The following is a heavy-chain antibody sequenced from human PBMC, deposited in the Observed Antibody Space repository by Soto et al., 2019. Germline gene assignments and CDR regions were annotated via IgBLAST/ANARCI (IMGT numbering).Heavy chain of an antibody. Sequence: PGGSLRLSCAASGFAFSSHPMNWVRQAPGKGLEWVSSISSTTNYIYYADSMKGRFTVSRDNAKNSVYLEMNSLSAEDTAVYYCARESEDLTSNFDYWGQGTLVTVSS. V-gene: IGHV3-21*01. CDR3: ARESEDLTSNFDY. J-gene: IGHJ4*02. CDR1: GFAFSSHP. CDR2: ISSTTNYI.